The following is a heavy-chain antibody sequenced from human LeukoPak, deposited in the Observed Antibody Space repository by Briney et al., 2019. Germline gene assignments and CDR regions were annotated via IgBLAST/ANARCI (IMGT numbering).Heavy chain of an antibody. CDR1: GYTFTGYY. J-gene: IGHJ4*02. V-gene: IGHV1-2*02. CDR2: INPNSGGT. D-gene: IGHD6-19*01. CDR3: ARDYSGYSSGWYDY. Sequence: ASVKVSCKDSGYTFTGYYMHWVRQAPGQGLEWMGWINPNSGGTNYAQKFQGRVTMTRDTSISTAYMELSRLRSDDTAVYYCARDYSGYSSGWYDYWGQGTLVPVSS.